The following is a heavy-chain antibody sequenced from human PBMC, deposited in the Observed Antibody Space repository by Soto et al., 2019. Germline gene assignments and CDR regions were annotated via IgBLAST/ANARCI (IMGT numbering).Heavy chain of an antibody. Sequence: XGSLKLSCAAAGLTFSNVWMTWVRQAPGRGLDWVGRIKSKSDGETADVAAPVKARFTISRDDPKNTVFLEMNSLKSEDTALYYCAITAMINRDSSTSFAYWGRGNQVTVSS. CDR1: GLTFSNVW. CDR2: IKSKSDGETA. J-gene: IGHJ4*02. D-gene: IGHD5-18*01. V-gene: IGHV3-15*01. CDR3: AITAMINRDSSTSFAY.